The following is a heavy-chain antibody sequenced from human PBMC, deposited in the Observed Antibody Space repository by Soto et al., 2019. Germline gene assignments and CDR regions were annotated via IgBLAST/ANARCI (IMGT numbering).Heavy chain of an antibody. CDR1: GFTFNSLS. Sequence: QVQLVESGGCMAQAGTSLLLSCTGSGFTFNSLSLHWVRQGPDKSLEWVAVVSFDGKVTYYADAVKGRFTVSRDISKNTIYLQANSLRPEDTVVYYCAREPYGDSQYFDSWGQGTPVTVSS. CDR3: AREPYGDSQYFDS. D-gene: IGHD2-21*02. V-gene: IGHV3-30*04. CDR2: VSFDGKVT. J-gene: IGHJ4*02.